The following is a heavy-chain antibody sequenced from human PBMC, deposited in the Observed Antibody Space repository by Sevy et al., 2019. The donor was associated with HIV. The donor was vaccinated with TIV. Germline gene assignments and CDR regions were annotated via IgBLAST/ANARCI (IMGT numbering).Heavy chain of an antibody. CDR3: ARDRVAVALFDAFDV. CDR2: IIPIFGTA. J-gene: IGHJ3*01. D-gene: IGHD6-19*01. CDR1: GVTFSSYG. V-gene: IGHV1-69*13. Sequence: ASVKVSCKASGVTFSSYGITWVRQAPGQGLEWVGGIIPIFGTATYAQKFQGRVTITADESTSTAYMELSSLRSEDTAVYYCARDRVAVALFDAFDVWGQGTMVTVSS.